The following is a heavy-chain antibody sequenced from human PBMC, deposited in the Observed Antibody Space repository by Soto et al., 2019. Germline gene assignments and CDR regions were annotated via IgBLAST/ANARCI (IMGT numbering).Heavy chain of an antibody. J-gene: IGHJ4*02. CDR3: ARDQNGSGNYYTRYFDY. V-gene: IGHV4-4*02. Sequence: SETLSLTCAVSGGSINSRYWWSWVRQSPGKGLEWIGEIYHSGSTNYNPSLKSRVTISVDKSKNQFSLNLSSVTAADTAVYYCARDQNGSGNYYTRYFDYWGRGTLVTVS. D-gene: IGHD3-10*01. CDR1: GGSINSRYW. CDR2: IYHSGST.